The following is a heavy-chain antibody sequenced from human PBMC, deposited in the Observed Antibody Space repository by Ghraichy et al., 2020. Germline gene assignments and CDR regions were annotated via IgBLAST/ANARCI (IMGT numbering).Heavy chain of an antibody. CDR1: GFTFSLSW. D-gene: IGHD4-11*01. V-gene: IGHV3-7*01. Sequence: GGSLRLSCAASGFTFSLSWMCWVRQTPEKGLEWVVEINPDGGIKDYVDSVKGRFTISRDNAKNSLNLQMNSLRAEDTAVYYCALLYSNYVEHLGWGQGTLVTVSS. CDR2: INPDGGIK. J-gene: IGHJ4*02. CDR3: ALLYSNYVEHLG.